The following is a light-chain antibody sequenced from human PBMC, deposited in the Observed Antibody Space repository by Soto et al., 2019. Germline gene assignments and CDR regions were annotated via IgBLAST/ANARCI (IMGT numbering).Light chain of an antibody. CDR3: QQYNSYSPWT. J-gene: IGKJ1*01. CDR2: DAS. CDR1: QSISSW. Sequence: DIQMTQSPSTLSASVGDRVTITCRASQSISSWLAWYQQKPGKAPKLLIYDASSLESGVPSRFSGSGSGTEFTLTISSLQPDDFATYYCQQYNSYSPWTFGQGTRW. V-gene: IGKV1-5*01.